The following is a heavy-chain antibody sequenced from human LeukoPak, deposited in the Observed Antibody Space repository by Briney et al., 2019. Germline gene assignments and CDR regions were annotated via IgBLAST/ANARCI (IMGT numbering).Heavy chain of an antibody. CDR2: INHSGSI. Sequence: SETLSLTCAVYGGSFSGYYWSWIRQPPGKGLEWIGEINHSGSINYNPSLKSRVAISVDTSKNQFSLKLSSVTAADTAVYYCARGRLEETTVTTTDDYWGQGTLVTVSS. CDR1: GGSFSGYY. J-gene: IGHJ4*02. CDR3: ARGRLEETTVTTTDDY. D-gene: IGHD4-17*01. V-gene: IGHV4-34*01.